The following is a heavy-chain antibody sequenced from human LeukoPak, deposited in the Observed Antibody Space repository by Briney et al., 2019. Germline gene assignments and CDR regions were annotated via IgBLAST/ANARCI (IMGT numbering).Heavy chain of an antibody. CDR3: VRLQDYTMGL. D-gene: IGHD3-16*01. J-gene: IGHJ6*02. Sequence: GEYLKISCKGSGYSFTTKWIGWVRQMPGKGLECMGTIYPGDSDTRYSPSFEGQVTISVDKSISTAYLQWSGLKASDSAMYYCVRLQDYTMGLWGQGTTVTVSS. CDR2: IYPGDSDT. V-gene: IGHV5-51*01. CDR1: GYSFTTKW.